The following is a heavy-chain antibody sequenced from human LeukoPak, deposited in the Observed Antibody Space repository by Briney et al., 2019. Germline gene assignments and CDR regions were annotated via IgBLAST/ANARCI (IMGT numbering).Heavy chain of an antibody. CDR2: GFYNGGA. D-gene: IGHD6-13*01. CDR3: ARHGYNSSWYLKGKFDF. Sequence: SETLSLTCTVSGDSISGTAYWGWIRQPPGKGLEWIGSGFYNGGAYYNPSLKSRVSISVDTSNNLYSLRLTSVTAADTAVYYCARHGYNSSWYLKGKFDFWGQGTLVTVSS. J-gene: IGHJ4*02. V-gene: IGHV4-39*01. CDR1: GDSISGTAY.